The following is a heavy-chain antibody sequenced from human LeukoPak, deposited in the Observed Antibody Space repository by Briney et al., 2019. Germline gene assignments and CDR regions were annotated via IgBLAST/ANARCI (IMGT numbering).Heavy chain of an antibody. CDR3: ARDRSPIVVVTAISFDY. CDR2: ISGSGGST. D-gene: IGHD2-21*02. J-gene: IGHJ4*02. Sequence: GGSLRLSCAASGFTFSSYAMSWVRQAPGKGLEWVSAISGSGGSTYYADSVKGRFTISRDNSKNTLYLQMSSLRAEDTAVYYCARDRSPIVVVTAISFDYWGQGTLVTVSS. CDR1: GFTFSSYA. V-gene: IGHV3-23*01.